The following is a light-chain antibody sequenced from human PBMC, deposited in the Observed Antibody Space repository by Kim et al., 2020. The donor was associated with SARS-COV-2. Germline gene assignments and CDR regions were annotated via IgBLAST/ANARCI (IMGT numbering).Light chain of an antibody. CDR1: KLGDKY. CDR3: QAWDSSTGGV. V-gene: IGLV3-1*01. Sequence: SYELTQPPSVSVSPGQTASITCSGDKLGDKYACWYQQKPGQSPVLVIYQDRKRPSEIPERFSGSNSGNTATLTISGTQAMDEADYYCQAWDSSTGGVFGG. CDR2: QDR. J-gene: IGLJ2*01.